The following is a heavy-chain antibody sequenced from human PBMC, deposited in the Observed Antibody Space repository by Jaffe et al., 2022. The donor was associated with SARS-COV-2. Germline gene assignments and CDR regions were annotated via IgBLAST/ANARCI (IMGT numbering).Heavy chain of an antibody. CDR2: IRIKVNSYAT. V-gene: IGHV3-73*01. Sequence: EVQLVESGGGLVQPGGSLKLSCAASGFTFSGSAMHWVRQASGKGLEWIGRIRIKVNSYATAYAASVKGRFTISRDDSKNTAYLQMNNLKTEDTAVYYCTRRDPSDTSWYNFDYWGQGTLVTVSS. D-gene: IGHD6-13*01. CDR3: TRRDPSDTSWYNFDY. J-gene: IGHJ4*02. CDR1: GFTFSGSA.